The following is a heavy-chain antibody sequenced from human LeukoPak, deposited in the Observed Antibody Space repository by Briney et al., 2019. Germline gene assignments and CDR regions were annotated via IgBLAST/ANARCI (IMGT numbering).Heavy chain of an antibody. D-gene: IGHD6-19*01. Sequence: PSGTLSLTCTVSGGSISSGNYYWSWIRQPAGKGLEWIGRIYTRGSTKYTPSLKSRVAISVDTSKNQFSLKLSSVTAADTAVYYCARDSRSGWGNWFDPWGQGTLVTVSS. CDR2: IYTRGST. V-gene: IGHV4-61*02. CDR3: ARDSRSGWGNWFDP. CDR1: GGSISSGNYY. J-gene: IGHJ5*02.